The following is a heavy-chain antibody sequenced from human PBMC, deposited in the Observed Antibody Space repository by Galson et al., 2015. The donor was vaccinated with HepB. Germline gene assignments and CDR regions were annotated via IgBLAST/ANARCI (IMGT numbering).Heavy chain of an antibody. CDR1: GFSLSTSGMC. D-gene: IGHD6-19*01. V-gene: IGHV2-70*01. J-gene: IGHJ2*01. CDR3: ARTWTQLGDYSSGSGLGWYFDL. CDR2: IDWDDDK. Sequence: PALVKPTQTLTLTCTFSGFSLSTSGMCVSWIRQPPGKALEWLALIDWDDDKYYSTSLKTRLTISKDTSKNQVVLTMTNMDPVDTATYYCARTWTQLGDYSSGSGLGWYFDLWGRGTLVTVSS.